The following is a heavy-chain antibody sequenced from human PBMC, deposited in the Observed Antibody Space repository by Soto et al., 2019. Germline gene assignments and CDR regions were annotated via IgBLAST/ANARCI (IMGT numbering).Heavy chain of an antibody. D-gene: IGHD3-22*01. CDR3: ARYMDYYDSSGYSFDP. CDR2: IYYSGST. V-gene: IGHV4-39*01. J-gene: IGHJ5*02. Sequence: PSETLSLTCTVSGGSISSSSYYWGWIRQPPGKGLEWIGSIYYSGSTYYNPSLKSRVTISVDTSKNQFSLKLSSVTAADTAVYYCARYMDYYDSSGYSFDPWGQGTLVTVSS. CDR1: GGSISSSSYY.